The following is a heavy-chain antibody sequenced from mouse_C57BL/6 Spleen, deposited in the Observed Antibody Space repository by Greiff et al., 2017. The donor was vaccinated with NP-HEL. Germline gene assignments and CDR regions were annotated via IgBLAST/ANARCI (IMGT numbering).Heavy chain of an antibody. J-gene: IGHJ2*01. Sequence: QVQLKESGAELARPGASVKMSCKASGYTFTSYTMHWVKQRPGQGLEWIGYLNPSSGYTKYNQKFKDKATLTADKSSSTAYMQLSSLTSEDSAVYYCARSNWAGYWGQGTTLPVSS. D-gene: IGHD4-1*01. CDR1: GYTFTSYT. V-gene: IGHV1-4*01. CDR3: ARSNWAGY. CDR2: LNPSSGYT.